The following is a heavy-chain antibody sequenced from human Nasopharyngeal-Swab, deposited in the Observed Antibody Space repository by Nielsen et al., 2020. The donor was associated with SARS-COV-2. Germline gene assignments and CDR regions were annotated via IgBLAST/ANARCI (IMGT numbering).Heavy chain of an antibody. V-gene: IGHV1-45*02. Sequence: SVKVSCKTSGFSITYRFLHWMRQAPGQALEWMGWITPFNGNAKYAQKFQGRVSITRDGSRTTASLELSSLRPDDTAMYFCASGQCINGVCNPTDGLDVWGQGTSVTVSS. CDR3: ASGQCINGVCNPTDGLDV. CDR2: ITPFNGNA. J-gene: IGHJ6*02. D-gene: IGHD2-8*01. CDR1: GFSITYRF.